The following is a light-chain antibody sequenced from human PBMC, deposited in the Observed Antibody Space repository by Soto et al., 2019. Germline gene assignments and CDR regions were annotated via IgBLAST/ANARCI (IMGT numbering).Light chain of an antibody. CDR2: VYSDGSH. CDR1: SGHSNYA. Sequence: QLVLTQSPSASASLGTSVKLTCTLSSGHSNYAIAWHQQQPEKGPRFLMKVYSDGSHTRGDGIPDRFSGSSSGAERYLTISSLQSEDEADYYCQTWDTGPVSGGGTQLTVL. J-gene: IGLJ7*01. V-gene: IGLV4-69*01. CDR3: QTWDTGPV.